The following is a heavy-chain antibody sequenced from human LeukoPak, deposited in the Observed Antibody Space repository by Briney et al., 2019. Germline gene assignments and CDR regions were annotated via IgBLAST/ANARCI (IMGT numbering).Heavy chain of an antibody. V-gene: IGHV4-39*01. CDR2: IYYSGST. J-gene: IGHJ4*02. D-gene: IGHD2-8*01. CDR1: GGSISSSSYY. CDR3: AISLGHYDY. Sequence: HSETLSLTCTVSGGSISSSSYYWGWIRQPPGKGLEWIGSIYYSGSTYYNPSLKSRVTISVDTSKNQFSLKLSSVTAADTAVYYCAISLGHYDYWGQGTLVTVSS.